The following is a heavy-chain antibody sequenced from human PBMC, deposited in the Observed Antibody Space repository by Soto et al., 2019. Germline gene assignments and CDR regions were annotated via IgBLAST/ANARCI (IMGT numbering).Heavy chain of an antibody. J-gene: IGHJ5*02. CDR3: VRGGGGGLFDP. Sequence: GGSLRLSCAGSGFTFGDSYMSWIRQAPGKGLEWLSYISPGSRYPAYADSVEGRFTISRDNAKRSLYLQMMSLTAEDTAIYYCVRGGGGGLFDPWGQGTMVTVSS. V-gene: IGHV3-11*06. D-gene: IGHD2-15*01. CDR1: GFTFGDSY. CDR2: ISPGSRYP.